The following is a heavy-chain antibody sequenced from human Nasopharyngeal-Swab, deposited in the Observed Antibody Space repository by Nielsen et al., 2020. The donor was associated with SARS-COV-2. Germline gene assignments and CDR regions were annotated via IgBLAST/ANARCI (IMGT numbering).Heavy chain of an antibody. J-gene: IGHJ4*02. CDR3: ARDALTGGVDY. V-gene: IGHV3-30*04. D-gene: IGHD7-27*01. CDR2: ISYDGSNK. CDR1: GFTFSSYA. Sequence: GGSLRLSCAASGFTFSSYAMHWVRQAPGKGLEWVAVISYDGSNKYYADSVKGRFTISRDNSKNTLYLQMNSLRAEDTAVYYCARDALTGGVDYWGQGTLVTVSS.